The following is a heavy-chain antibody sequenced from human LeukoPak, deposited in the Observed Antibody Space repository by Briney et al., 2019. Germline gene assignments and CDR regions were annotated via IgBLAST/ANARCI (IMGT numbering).Heavy chain of an antibody. J-gene: IGHJ6*03. Sequence: ASVKVSCKASGYTFTTYNINWVRQAPGQGLEWMGWISGYNGNTNYAQKLQGRVTMTTDTSTSTAYMELRSLKSDDTAVYYCARAGGLTIFGVVINYYMDVWGKGTTVTVSS. CDR3: ARAGGLTIFGVVINYYMDV. CDR1: GYTFTTYN. D-gene: IGHD3-3*01. CDR2: ISGYNGNT. V-gene: IGHV1-18*01.